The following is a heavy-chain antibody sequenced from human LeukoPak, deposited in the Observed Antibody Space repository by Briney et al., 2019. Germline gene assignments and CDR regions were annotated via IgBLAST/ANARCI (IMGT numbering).Heavy chain of an antibody. CDR1: GFTFGDYY. CDR3: ARYRVITNDYFDS. Sequence: GGSLRLSCAASGFTFGDYYMSWIRQAPGKGLEWVSYISNSGNTIKEADSVRGRFTISRDNAQNSLFLQMKSLRAEDTAVYYCARYRVITNDYFDSWGQGTLVTVSS. J-gene: IGHJ4*02. V-gene: IGHV3-11*01. D-gene: IGHD3-16*01. CDR2: ISNSGNTI.